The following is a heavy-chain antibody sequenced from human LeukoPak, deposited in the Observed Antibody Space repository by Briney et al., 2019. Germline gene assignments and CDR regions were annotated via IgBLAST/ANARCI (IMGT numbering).Heavy chain of an antibody. V-gene: IGHV4-34*01. J-gene: IGHJ5*02. D-gene: IGHD3-22*01. CDR2: INHSGST. CDR1: GGSFSGYY. CDR3: ARDALWSSGSFRWYDP. Sequence: SETLSLTCAVYGGSFSGYYWSWIRQPPGKGLEWIGEINHSGSTNYNPSLKSRVTISVDTSKNQFSLKVSSVTAADTAVYYCARDALWSSGSFRWYDPWGQGTLVTVSS.